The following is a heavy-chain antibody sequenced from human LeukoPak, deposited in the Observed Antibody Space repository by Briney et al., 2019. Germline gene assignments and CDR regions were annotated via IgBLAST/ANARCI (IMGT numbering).Heavy chain of an antibody. Sequence: GGSLRLSCAASGFTFSSYGMHWVRQAPGKGLEWVAVISYDGSNKYYADSVKGRFTISRDNSKNTLYLQMNSLRAEDTAVYYCAKGPEDLSRLVWWPDYYFGYWGQGTLVTVSS. V-gene: IGHV3-30*18. CDR2: ISYDGSNK. J-gene: IGHJ4*02. CDR3: AKGPEDLSRLVWWPDYYFGY. CDR1: GFTFSSYG. D-gene: IGHD1-26*01.